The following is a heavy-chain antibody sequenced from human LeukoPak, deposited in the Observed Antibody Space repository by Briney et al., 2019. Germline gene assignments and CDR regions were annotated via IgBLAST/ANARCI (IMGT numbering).Heavy chain of an antibody. CDR2: ISSSGSMI. CDR1: GFTFNSDE. Sequence: PGGSLRLSCAASGFTFNSDEMNWVRQAPGKGLEWVSYISSSGSMIYYADSVKGRFTFSRDNSKNTLYLHMNSLRAEDTAVYYCAKEGGPWPAFDSWGRGTLVTVSS. V-gene: IGHV3-48*03. J-gene: IGHJ4*02. CDR3: AKEGGPWPAFDS.